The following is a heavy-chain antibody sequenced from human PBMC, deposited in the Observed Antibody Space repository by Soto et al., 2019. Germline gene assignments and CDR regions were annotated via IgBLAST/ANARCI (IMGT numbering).Heavy chain of an antibody. CDR3: ARSGQLGTYYYYGMDV. V-gene: IGHV5-51*01. Sequence: GESLKISCKGSGYSFTSYWIGWVRQMPGKGLEWMGIIYPGDSDTRYSPSFQGQVTISADKSISTAYLQWSSLKASDTAMYYCARSGQLGTYYYYGMDVWGKGTTVTVSS. CDR2: IYPGDSDT. D-gene: IGHD6-13*01. CDR1: GYSFTSYW. J-gene: IGHJ6*04.